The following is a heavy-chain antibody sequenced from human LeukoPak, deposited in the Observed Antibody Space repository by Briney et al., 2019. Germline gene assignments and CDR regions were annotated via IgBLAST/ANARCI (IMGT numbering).Heavy chain of an antibody. V-gene: IGHV3-30-3*01. CDR3: AREGREWLSVGLDS. CDR2: ISYDGTNK. J-gene: IGHJ4*02. D-gene: IGHD6-19*01. Sequence: GGSLRLSCAASGFTFSNYAMHWVRQAPGKGLEWVAVISYDGTNKYYVDSVKGRFTISRDNSKNALYLQMNSLRAEDTAVYYCAREGREWLSVGLDSWGQGTLVTVSS. CDR1: GFTFSNYA.